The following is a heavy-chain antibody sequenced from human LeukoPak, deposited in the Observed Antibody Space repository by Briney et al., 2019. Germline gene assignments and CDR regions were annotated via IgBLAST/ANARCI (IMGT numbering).Heavy chain of an antibody. V-gene: IGHV3-21*01. Sequence: GGSLRLSCAASGFTFSTSTMNWVRQAPGKGLEWVSSIDSSGLSTFCVASLRGRFTISRDNAKNSLYLQMNSLRAEDTAVYHCVRGDRRDFWGQGTPVTVSS. CDR3: VRGDRRDF. J-gene: IGHJ4*02. CDR2: IDSSGLST. CDR1: GFTFSTST. D-gene: IGHD3-16*01.